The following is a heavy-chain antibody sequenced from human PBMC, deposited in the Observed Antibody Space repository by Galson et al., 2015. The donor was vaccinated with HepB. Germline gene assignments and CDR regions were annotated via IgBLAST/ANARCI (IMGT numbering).Heavy chain of an antibody. CDR2: ITWNSGSR. V-gene: IGHV3-9*01. CDR3: AAQSLAATGIGH. Sequence: SLRLSCAASGFNFNDFAMHWVRQPPGKGLEWVSGITWNSGSRGYADSVRGRLTISRDNAKNALYLQMNSLRPEDTALYYCAAQSLAATGIGHWGQGTLVTVSS. D-gene: IGHD1-1*01. CDR1: GFNFNDFA. J-gene: IGHJ5*02.